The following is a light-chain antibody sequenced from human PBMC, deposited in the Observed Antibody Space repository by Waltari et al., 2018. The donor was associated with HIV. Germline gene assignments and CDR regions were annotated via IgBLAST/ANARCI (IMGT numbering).Light chain of an antibody. J-gene: IGLJ3*02. Sequence: YVLTQPPSVSVAPNQTATVACIGENIGVRDVHWYRQRSGQAPEVVIHDYRDRAPGSPDRITGSNSGDMATLTIASVEAGDEAVYYCQVWGATNDWVFGGGTKVTVL. CDR1: NIGVRD. CDR2: DYR. V-gene: IGLV3-21*02. CDR3: QVWGATNDWV.